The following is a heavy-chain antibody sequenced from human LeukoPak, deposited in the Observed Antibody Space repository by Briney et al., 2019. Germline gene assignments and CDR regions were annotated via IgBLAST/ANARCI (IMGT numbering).Heavy chain of an antibody. V-gene: IGHV1-18*01. J-gene: IGHJ6*03. CDR2: ISAYNGNT. Sequence: ASVEVSCKASGYTFTSYGISWVRQAPGQGLEWMGWISAYNGNTNYAQKLQGRVTMTTDTSTSTAYMELRSLRSDDTAVYYCARDEPSRSPDYYYYYMDVWGKGTTVTVSS. CDR1: GYTFTSYG. CDR3: ARDEPSRSPDYYYYYMDV. D-gene: IGHD6-13*01.